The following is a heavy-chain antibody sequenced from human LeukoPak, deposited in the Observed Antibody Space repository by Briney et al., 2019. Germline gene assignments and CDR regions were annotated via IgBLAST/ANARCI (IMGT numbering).Heavy chain of an antibody. CDR1: GYTFTGYY. CDR3: AMSHSLGGSQQLPALDY. CDR2: INPNSGGT. V-gene: IGHV1-2*02. Sequence: ALVKVSCKASGYTFTGYYLHWVRQAPGQGLEWMGWINPNSGGTYYSQKFQGRVTMTRDTSISTAYMEVSRLRSDDTAVYYCAMSHSLGGSQQLPALDYWGQGTLVTVSS. J-gene: IGHJ4*02. D-gene: IGHD6-13*01.